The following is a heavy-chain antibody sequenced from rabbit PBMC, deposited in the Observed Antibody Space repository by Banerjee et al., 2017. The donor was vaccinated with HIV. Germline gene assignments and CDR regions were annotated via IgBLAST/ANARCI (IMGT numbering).Heavy chain of an antibody. V-gene: IGHV1S40*01. J-gene: IGHJ6*01. D-gene: IGHD6-1*01. Sequence: QSLEESGGDLVKPGASLTLTCTASGFSFSSTYYMYWVRQAPGKGLEWIGCMDTSSGNTVYASWAKGRFTISKTSSTTVTLQMTSLTAADTATYFCGRDRDGDAGYGSLALWGPGTLVTVS. CDR1: GFSFSSTYY. CDR3: GRDRDGDAGYGSLAL. CDR2: MDTSSGNT.